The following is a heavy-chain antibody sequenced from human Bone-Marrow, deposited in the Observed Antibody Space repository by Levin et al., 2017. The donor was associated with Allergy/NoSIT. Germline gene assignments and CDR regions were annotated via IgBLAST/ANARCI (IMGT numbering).Heavy chain of an antibody. D-gene: IGHD2-8*01. CDR2: FDPEDGET. J-gene: IGHJ2*01. CDR1: GYNLTELS. V-gene: IGHV1-24*01. CDR3: ATDTTMVEGGYFDL. Sequence: VASVKVSCKVSGYNLTELSMHWIRQTPGKGLEWMGGFDPEDGETVYAQMFQGRVAMTEDTSKDTAYMELSRLRSDDTAVYYCATDTTMVEGGYFDLWGRGTLVTVSS.